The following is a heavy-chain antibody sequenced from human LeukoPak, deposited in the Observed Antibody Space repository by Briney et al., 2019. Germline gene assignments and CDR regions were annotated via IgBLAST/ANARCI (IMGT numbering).Heavy chain of an antibody. V-gene: IGHV3-23*01. CDR1: GFTFSSYA. D-gene: IGHD5-18*01. J-gene: IGHJ4*02. Sequence: QTGGSLRLSCAASGFTFSSYAMGWVRQAPGKGPEWVSVISSSAGSTYYADSVKGRFTISRDNSKNTLYLQMNSLRAEDTAVYYCAKGSGRGYSYGLEYWGQGTLVTVSS. CDR3: AKGSGRGYSYGLEY. CDR2: ISSSAGST.